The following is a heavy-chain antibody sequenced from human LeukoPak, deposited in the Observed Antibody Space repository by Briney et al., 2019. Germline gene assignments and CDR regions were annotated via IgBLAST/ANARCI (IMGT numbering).Heavy chain of an antibody. Sequence: SETLSLTCAVSGGSISSRNWWSWVRQPPGKGLEWIGEIHHSGSTNYNSSLKSRVTISVDKSKNQFSLKLSSVTAADTAVYYCARDYLLGYCSGGSCSERDYWGQGTLVTVSS. D-gene: IGHD2-15*01. CDR1: GGSISSRNW. J-gene: IGHJ4*02. CDR2: IHHSGST. V-gene: IGHV4-4*02. CDR3: ARDYLLGYCSGGSCSERDY.